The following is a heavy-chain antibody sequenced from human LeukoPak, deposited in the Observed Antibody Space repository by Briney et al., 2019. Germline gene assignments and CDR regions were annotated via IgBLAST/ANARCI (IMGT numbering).Heavy chain of an antibody. D-gene: IGHD3-3*01. Sequence: AGRSLRPSCAASGFTFDDYAMHWVRQASGKGLEWVSGISWNSGSIGYADSVKGRFTISRDNAKNSLYLQMNSLRAEDMALYYCAKDARVNYDFWSGYFGPSYMDAWGKGTTVTVSS. CDR2: ISWNSGSI. CDR3: AKDARVNYDFWSGYFGPSYMDA. J-gene: IGHJ6*03. V-gene: IGHV3-9*03. CDR1: GFTFDDYA.